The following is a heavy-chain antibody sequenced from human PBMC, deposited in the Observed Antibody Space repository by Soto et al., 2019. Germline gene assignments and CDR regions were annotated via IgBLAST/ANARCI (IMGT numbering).Heavy chain of an antibody. CDR3: AKMNGGPLRYFDWFKVVRFDY. D-gene: IGHD3-9*01. CDR1: GFTFSSYA. Sequence: GGSLRLSCAASGFTFSSYAMSWVRQAPGKGLEWVSAISGSGGSTYYADSVKGRFTISRDNSKNTLYLQMNSLRAEDTAVYYCAKMNGGPLRYFDWFKVVRFDYWGQGTLVTVSS. J-gene: IGHJ4*02. V-gene: IGHV3-23*01. CDR2: ISGSGGST.